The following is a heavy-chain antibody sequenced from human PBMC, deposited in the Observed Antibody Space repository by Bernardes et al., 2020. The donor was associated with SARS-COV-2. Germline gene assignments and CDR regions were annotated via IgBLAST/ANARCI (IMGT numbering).Heavy chain of an antibody. CDR3: AHTTAGDYYAYYFDY. CDR2: IYWNDDK. CDR1: GFSLRTRGVG. D-gene: IGHD4-17*01. J-gene: IGHJ4*02. Sequence: GPTLVQPTQTLTLTFTFSGFSLRTRGVGVGWIRQPPGKALEWLALIYWNDDKRYSPSLKSRLTITKDTSKNQVVLTMTNMDPVDTATYYCAHTTAGDYYAYYFDYWGQGTLVTVSA. V-gene: IGHV2-5*01.